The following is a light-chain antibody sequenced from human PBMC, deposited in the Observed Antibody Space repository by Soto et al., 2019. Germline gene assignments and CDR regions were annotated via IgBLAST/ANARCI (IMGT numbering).Light chain of an antibody. CDR3: QQYNNWPPWT. Sequence: EIVMTQSPATLSVSTGERATLSCRASQSVRSSLAWYQQKPGQAPRLLIYGASTRATGIPARFSGSGSGTEFILTINSLQSEDFGVYYCQQYNNWPPWTFGQGTKVDIK. CDR1: QSVRSS. V-gene: IGKV3-15*01. J-gene: IGKJ1*01. CDR2: GAS.